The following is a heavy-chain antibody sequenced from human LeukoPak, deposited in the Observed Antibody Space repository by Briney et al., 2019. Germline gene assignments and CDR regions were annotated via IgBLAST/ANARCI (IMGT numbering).Heavy chain of an antibody. D-gene: IGHD3-22*01. CDR2: ISCYSGSI. J-gene: IGHJ4*02. Sequence: GRSLRLSCAASGFTFDDYAMHWVRQAPGKGLEWVSGISCYSGSIGYADSVKGRGTIPRDNAKKRLYLQMNSLRDEDTVFYYCAKGPYYYDSSGYYYRSYFDYWGQGTLVTVSS. CDR3: AKGPYYYDSSGYYYRSYFDY. CDR1: GFTFDDYA. V-gene: IGHV3-9*01.